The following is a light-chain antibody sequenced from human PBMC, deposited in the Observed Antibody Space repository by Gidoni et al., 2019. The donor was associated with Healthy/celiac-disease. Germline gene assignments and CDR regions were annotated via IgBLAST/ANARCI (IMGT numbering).Light chain of an antibody. J-gene: IGKJ1*01. Sequence: EIVMTQSPATRSVSPGERATLSCRASQSVSSNLAWYQQKPGQATRLLIYGASTRATGIPARFSGSGSGTEFTLTISSLQSEDFAVYYCQQYNNWPPWTFGQGTKVEIK. CDR2: GAS. V-gene: IGKV3-15*01. CDR3: QQYNNWPPWT. CDR1: QSVSSN.